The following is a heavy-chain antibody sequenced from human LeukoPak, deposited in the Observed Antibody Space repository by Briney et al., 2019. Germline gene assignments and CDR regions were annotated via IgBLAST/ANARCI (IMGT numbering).Heavy chain of an antibody. CDR2: INHSGST. J-gene: IGHJ4*02. V-gene: IGHV4-34*01. CDR3: ARGGQGRPPY. Sequence: SETLSLTCTVSGGSISSYYWSWIRQPPGKGLEWIGEINHSGSTNYNPSLKSRVTISVDTSKNQFSLKLSSVTAADTAVYYCARGGQGRPPYWGQGTLVTVSS. CDR1: GGSISSYY.